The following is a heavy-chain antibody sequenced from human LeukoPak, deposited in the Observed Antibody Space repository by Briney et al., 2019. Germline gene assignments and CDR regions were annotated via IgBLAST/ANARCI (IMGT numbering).Heavy chain of an antibody. V-gene: IGHV4-39*07. J-gene: IGHJ5*02. D-gene: IGHD3-22*01. CDR2: IYYSGST. CDR1: GGSISSSSYY. CDR3: ARGDSSGYYIAATPNWFDP. Sequence: PSETLSLTCAVSGGSISSSSYYWGRIRQPPGKGLERIGTIYYSGSTNYNPSLKSRVTISVDTSKNQFSLKLSSVTAADTAVYYCARGDSSGYYIAATPNWFDPWGQGTLVTVSS.